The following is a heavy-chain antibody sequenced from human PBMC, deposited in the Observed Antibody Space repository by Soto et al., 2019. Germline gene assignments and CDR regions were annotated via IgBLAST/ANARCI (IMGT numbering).Heavy chain of an antibody. CDR3: ARVLSTAAVDY. CDR2: TYYSGYT. D-gene: IGHD6-13*01. CDR1: GGSIRSGGYY. J-gene: IGHJ4*02. Sequence: QVQLQESGPGLVKPSQTLSLSGTVSGGSIRSGGYYWTWIRQHPGKGLEWIGYTYYSGYTNYNPALKSRVTISVDASKNQFSVKLSSVTAADTAVYYCARVLSTAAVDYWGQGTLVTVSS. V-gene: IGHV4-31*03.